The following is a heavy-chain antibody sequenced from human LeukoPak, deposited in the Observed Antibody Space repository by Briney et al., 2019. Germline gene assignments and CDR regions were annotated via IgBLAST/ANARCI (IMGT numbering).Heavy chain of an antibody. D-gene: IGHD5-18*01. J-gene: IGHJ4*02. V-gene: IGHV3-7*01. CDR1: GFTFSSYS. CDR3: AKESAYSGYSYGLFDY. CDR2: IKQDGSEK. Sequence: GGSLRLSCAASGFTFSSYSMSWVRQAPGKGLEWVANIKQDGSEKYYVDSVKGRFTISRDNAKNSLYLQMNSLRAEDTAVYYCAKESAYSGYSYGLFDYWGQGTLVTVSS.